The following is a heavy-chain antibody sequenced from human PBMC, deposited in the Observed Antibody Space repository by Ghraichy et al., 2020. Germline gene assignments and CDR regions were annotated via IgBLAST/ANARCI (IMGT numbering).Heavy chain of an antibody. J-gene: IGHJ3*01. CDR1: GDSINRYY. CDR2: IYSSGST. D-gene: IGHD5-24*01. Sequence: ESLNISCSVPGDSINRYYWNWVRQSAEKGLEWIGRIYSSGSTNYNPSLQSRVTLSIDTSKNQFSLNLSRVTAADTAVYYCGRGRDGYNSLWGRGTMVTVSS. CDR3: GRGRDGYNSL. V-gene: IGHV4-4*07.